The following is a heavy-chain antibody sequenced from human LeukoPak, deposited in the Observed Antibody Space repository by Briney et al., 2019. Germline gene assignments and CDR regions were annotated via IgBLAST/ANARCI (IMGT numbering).Heavy chain of an antibody. CDR3: ATEIPYYDILTGYYIESDY. CDR2: INTHSGNT. V-gene: IGHV1-18*01. D-gene: IGHD3-9*01. CDR1: GYTFTSYG. Sequence: GASVKVSCKASGYTFTSYGITWVRQAPGQGLEWMGWINTHSGNTNYAQKLQGRVTMTEDTSTDTAYMELSSLRSEDTAVYYCATEIPYYDILTGYYIESDYWGQGTLVTVSS. J-gene: IGHJ4*02.